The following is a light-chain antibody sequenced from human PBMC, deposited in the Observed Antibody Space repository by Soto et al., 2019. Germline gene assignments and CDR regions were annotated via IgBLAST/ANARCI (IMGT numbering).Light chain of an antibody. V-gene: IGKV1-5*01. CDR2: DSS. Sequence: DIQITQSPSTLSVSVGDIVTISCRASQPISHWLAWYQQKPGKAPKLLIYDSSSLETGDPPRFSGTGSGTQCTLTISSLQPYDAATYDGQQYSSDPYTVGQGNRLQIK. CDR1: QPISHW. CDR3: QQYSSDPYT. J-gene: IGKJ2*01.